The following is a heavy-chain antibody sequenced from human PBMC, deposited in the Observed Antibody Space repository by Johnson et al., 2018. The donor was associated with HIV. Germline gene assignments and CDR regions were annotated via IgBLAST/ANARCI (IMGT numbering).Heavy chain of an antibody. CDR2: IRYDGSNK. Sequence: QMLLVESGGGLVQPGGSLRLSCAASGFTFSTYGMHWVRQAPGKGLEWVSFIRYDGSNKYYADSVKGRFTISRDNSKNTLYLQMNSLRAEDTAVYYCAKVSGGGIVRWDIWGQGTMVTVSS. CDR3: AKVSGGGIVRWDI. D-gene: IGHD3-10*01. V-gene: IGHV3-30*02. CDR1: GFTFSTYG. J-gene: IGHJ3*02.